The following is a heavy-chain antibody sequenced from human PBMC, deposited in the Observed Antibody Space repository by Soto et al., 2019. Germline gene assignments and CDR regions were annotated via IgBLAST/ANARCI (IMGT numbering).Heavy chain of an antibody. J-gene: IGHJ3*02. V-gene: IGHV1-18*01. CDR2: ISAYNGNT. Sequence: GASVKVSCKASGYTFTSYGISWVRHAPGQGLEWMGWISAYNGNTNYAQKLQGRVTMTTDTSTSTAYMELRSLRSDDTAVYYCARVGVTIFGVVIGDAFDIWGQGTMVTVSS. D-gene: IGHD3-3*01. CDR3: ARVGVTIFGVVIGDAFDI. CDR1: GYTFTSYG.